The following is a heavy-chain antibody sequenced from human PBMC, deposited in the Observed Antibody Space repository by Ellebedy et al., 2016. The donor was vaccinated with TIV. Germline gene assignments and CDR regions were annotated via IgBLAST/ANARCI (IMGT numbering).Heavy chain of an antibody. CDR3: ARVVRFLEWLQD. Sequence: MPSETLSLTCTVSGGSIRNGDYYWSWIRQPPGKGLEWIGYIYYSGSTYYNPSPKSRVTISVDTSKNQFSLKLSSVTAADTAVYYCARVVRFLEWLQDWGQGTLVTVSS. CDR2: IYYSGST. J-gene: IGHJ4*02. CDR1: GGSIRNGDYY. D-gene: IGHD3-3*01. V-gene: IGHV4-30-4*01.